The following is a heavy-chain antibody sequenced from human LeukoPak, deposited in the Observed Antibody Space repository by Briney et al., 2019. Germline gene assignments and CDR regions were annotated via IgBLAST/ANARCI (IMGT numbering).Heavy chain of an antibody. CDR3: ARDLKAVAGTHYYYGMDV. D-gene: IGHD6-19*01. CDR1: GFTVSSNY. Sequence: GGSLRLSCAASGFTVSSNYMSWVRQAPGKGLEWVSVIYSGGSTYYADSVKGRFTISRDNSKNTLYLQMNSLRAEDTAVYYCARDLKAVAGTHYYYGMDVWGQGTTVTVSS. J-gene: IGHJ6*02. CDR2: IYSGGST. V-gene: IGHV3-53*01.